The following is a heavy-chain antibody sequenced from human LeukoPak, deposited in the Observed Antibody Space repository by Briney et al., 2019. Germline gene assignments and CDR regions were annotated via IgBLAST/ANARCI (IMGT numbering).Heavy chain of an antibody. CDR3: ARGGKGCVPHRYFDY. CDR2: ISGNGGST. CDR1: GFTFSSYA. D-gene: IGHD3-16*01. Sequence: PGGSLRLSCAASGFTFSSYAMHWVRQAPGKGLEYVSAISGNGGSTYYANSVKGRFTISRDNSKNTLYLQMGSLRAEDMAVYYCARGGKGCVPHRYFDYWGQGTLVTVSS. V-gene: IGHV3-64*01. J-gene: IGHJ4*02.